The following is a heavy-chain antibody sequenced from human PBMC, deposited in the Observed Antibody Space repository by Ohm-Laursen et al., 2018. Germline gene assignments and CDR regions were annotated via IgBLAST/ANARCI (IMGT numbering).Heavy chain of an antibody. V-gene: IGHV3-53*01. CDR1: GFIVSSTY. J-gene: IGHJ6*02. D-gene: IGHD6-6*01. CDR2: IYTGGST. Sequence: SLRLSCAASGFIVSSTYMDWVRQAPGKGLEYVAVIYTGGSTDYADSVKGRFTISRDNSKNTLYLQMNSLRAEDTAVYYCASPPQGSSRHTGWYYYYGMDVWGQGTTVTVSS. CDR3: ASPPQGSSRHTGWYYYYGMDV.